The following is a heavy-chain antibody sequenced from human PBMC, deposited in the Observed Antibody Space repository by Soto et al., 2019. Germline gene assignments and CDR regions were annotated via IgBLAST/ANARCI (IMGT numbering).Heavy chain of an antibody. D-gene: IGHD2-21*01. CDR3: AKVMTSYSHYYYGMDV. CDR2: ISYDGNNK. J-gene: IGHJ6*02. CDR1: EFTFSNYA. Sequence: PGGSLRLSCAASEFTFSNYAMHWVRQAPGKGLQWLAVISYDGNNKYYADSVEGRFTISRDNSKNTLYLQMNSLRAEDTAVYYCAKVMTSYSHYYYGMDVWGQGTTVTVSS. V-gene: IGHV3-30*18.